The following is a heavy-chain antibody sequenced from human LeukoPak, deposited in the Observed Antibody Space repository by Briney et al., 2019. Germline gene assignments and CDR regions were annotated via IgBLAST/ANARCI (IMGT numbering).Heavy chain of an antibody. J-gene: IGHJ4*02. CDR3: ASQSSGSSTRAHDF. CDR2: ISASSRTT. Sequence: GGSLRLSCETSGVIFSSLSLNWVRQPPGKGLEWLSYISASSRTTYYADSVKGRFIVSRDNAKNSLFLQMDSLRADDTALYYCASQSSGSSTRAHDFWGQGTVVTVSS. D-gene: IGHD1-26*01. CDR1: GVIFSSLS. V-gene: IGHV3-48*04.